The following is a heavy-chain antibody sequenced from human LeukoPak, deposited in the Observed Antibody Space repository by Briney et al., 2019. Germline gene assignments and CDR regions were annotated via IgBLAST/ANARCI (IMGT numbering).Heavy chain of an antibody. Sequence: GGSLRPSCAASGFTFSSYAMSWVRQAPGKGLEWVSAISGSGGSTYYADSVKGRFTISRDNSKNTLYLQMNSLRAEDTAVYYCAKDPIWFGEFLNWFDPWGQGTLVTVSS. J-gene: IGHJ5*02. CDR1: GFTFSSYA. V-gene: IGHV3-23*01. CDR3: AKDPIWFGEFLNWFDP. CDR2: ISGSGGST. D-gene: IGHD3-10*01.